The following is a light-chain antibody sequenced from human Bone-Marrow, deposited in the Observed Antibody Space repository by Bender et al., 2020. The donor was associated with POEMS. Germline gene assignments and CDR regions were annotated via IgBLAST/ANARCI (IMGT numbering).Light chain of an antibody. CDR2: LNSDGTH. CDR3: QTWASGIHV. CDR1: SGHSSYT. J-gene: IGLJ2*01. Sequence: QVVLTQSPSASASLGASVKLTCTPSSGHSSYTIAWHQQQPEKGPRYLMKLNSDGTHSTGDGIPDRFSGSSSGAERYLTISSLQSEDEADYYCQTWASGIHVFGGGTKLTVL. V-gene: IGLV4-69*01.